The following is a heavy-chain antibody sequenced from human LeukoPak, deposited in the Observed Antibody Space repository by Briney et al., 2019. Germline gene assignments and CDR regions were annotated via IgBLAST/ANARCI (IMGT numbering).Heavy chain of an antibody. CDR3: ASGPYYTSGTVKGEFDY. CDR1: GYTSTYYP. V-gene: IGHV1-3*01. Sequence: ASVKVSCKASGYTSTYYPLHWVRQAPGQRLEWMGWINPGNGDTSSSQKSHDRVTITRDTSASTAYMELSSLRTEDTAVYYCASGPYYTSGTVKGEFDYWGQGTLVTVSS. J-gene: IGHJ4*02. CDR2: INPGNGDT. D-gene: IGHD3-3*01.